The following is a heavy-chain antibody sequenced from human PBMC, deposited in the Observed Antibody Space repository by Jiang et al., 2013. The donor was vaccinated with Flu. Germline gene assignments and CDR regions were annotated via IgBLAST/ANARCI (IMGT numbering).Heavy chain of an antibody. J-gene: IGHJ5*02. CDR1: GGSISSSSYV. V-gene: IGHV4-39*01. CDR3: ARRVGVVYFNWFDP. Sequence: TVSGGSISSSSYVLGLDPPAPTGRGVEWIGSIYYMGAPTTTRPLKSRVTISVDTSKNQFSLKLSSVTAADTAVYYCARRVGVVYFNWFDPWGQGTLVTVSS. D-gene: IGHD2-8*02. CDR2: IYYMGAP.